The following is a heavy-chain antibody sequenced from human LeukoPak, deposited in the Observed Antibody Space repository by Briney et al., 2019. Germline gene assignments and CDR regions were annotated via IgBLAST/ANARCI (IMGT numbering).Heavy chain of an antibody. CDR3: ARVVEQLVWNFDL. CDR2: TWYDGSKN. J-gene: IGHJ2*01. D-gene: IGHD6-6*01. Sequence: GRSLRLPCAASGFTFSTYGMHWVRQAPGKGLEWVAVTWYDGSKNYYVDSVKGRFTISRDNSKNTVYLQMNSLRDDDTAVYYCARVVEQLVWNFDLWGRGTLVTVSS. V-gene: IGHV3-33*01. CDR1: GFTFSTYG.